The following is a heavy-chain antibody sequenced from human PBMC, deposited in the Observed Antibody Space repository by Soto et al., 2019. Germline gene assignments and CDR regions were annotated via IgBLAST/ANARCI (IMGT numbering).Heavy chain of an antibody. Sequence: SETLSLTCTVSGGSISSGGYYWSWIRQHPGKGLEWIGYIYYSGSTYYNPSLKSRVTISVDTSKNQFSLKLSSVTAADTAVYYCARDAEGNRNDVLWFDPWGQGTLVTVSS. CDR2: IYYSGST. CDR1: GGSISSGGYY. D-gene: IGHD1-1*01. J-gene: IGHJ5*02. CDR3: ARDAEGNRNDVLWFDP. V-gene: IGHV4-31*03.